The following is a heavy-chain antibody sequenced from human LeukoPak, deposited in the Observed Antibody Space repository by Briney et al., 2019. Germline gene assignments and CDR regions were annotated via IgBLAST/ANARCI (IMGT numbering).Heavy chain of an antibody. J-gene: IGHJ4*02. CDR2: FDPEDGET. D-gene: IGHD3-9*01. V-gene: IGHV1-24*01. CDR1: GYTLTELA. Sequence: ASVKGSCKVSGYTLTELAMHWVRQAPGNGLEWMGGFDPEDGETIYAQKFQGRVTMTEDTSTDTAYMGLSSLRSEDTAVYYCASTRKGILTGYYHGYYFDYWGQGTLVTVSS. CDR3: ASTRKGILTGYYHGYYFDY.